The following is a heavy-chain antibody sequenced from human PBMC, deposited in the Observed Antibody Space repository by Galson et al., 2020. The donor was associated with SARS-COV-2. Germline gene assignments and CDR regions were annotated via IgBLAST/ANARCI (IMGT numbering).Heavy chain of an antibody. Sequence: TGGSLRLSCAASGFTFSSYAMSWVRQAPGKGLEWVSAISGSGGSTYYADSVKGRFTISRDNSKNTLYLQMNSLRAEDTAVYYCAKDGAYCTNGVCYTLYYYYGMDVWGQGTTVTVSS. D-gene: IGHD2-8*01. CDR2: ISGSGGST. J-gene: IGHJ6*02. CDR3: AKDGAYCTNGVCYTLYYYYGMDV. V-gene: IGHV3-23*01. CDR1: GFTFSSYA.